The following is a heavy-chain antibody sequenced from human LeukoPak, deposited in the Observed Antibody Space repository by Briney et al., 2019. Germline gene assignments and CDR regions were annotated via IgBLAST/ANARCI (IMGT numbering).Heavy chain of an antibody. D-gene: IGHD2-8*01. Sequence: ASVKVSCKVSGYSFTGYYMHWVRQAPGQGLEWMGRINPNSGGTNYAQKFQGRVTMTGDTSISTAYMELSRLRSDDTAVYYCAGVRESSCSNGVCYAYWGQGTLVTVSS. CDR3: AGVRESSCSNGVCYAY. CDR1: GYSFTGYY. J-gene: IGHJ4*02. CDR2: INPNSGGT. V-gene: IGHV1-2*02.